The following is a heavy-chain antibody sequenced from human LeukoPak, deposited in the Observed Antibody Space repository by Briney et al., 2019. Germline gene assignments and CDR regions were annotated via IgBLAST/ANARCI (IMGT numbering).Heavy chain of an antibody. Sequence: GGSLRLSCAASGFTFSSYWMSWVRQAPGKGLEWVANIKQDGSEKYYVDSVKGRFTISRDNAKNSLYLQMNSLRVEDTAVYYCARAVPDFWSGYYRYYYGMDVWGQGTTVTVSS. CDR2: IKQDGSEK. J-gene: IGHJ6*02. CDR3: ARAVPDFWSGYYRYYYGMDV. V-gene: IGHV3-7*01. D-gene: IGHD3-3*01. CDR1: GFTFSSYW.